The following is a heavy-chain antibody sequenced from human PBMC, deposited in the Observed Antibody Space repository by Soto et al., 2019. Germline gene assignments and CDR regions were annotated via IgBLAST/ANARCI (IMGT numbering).Heavy chain of an antibody. CDR1: GDTFSRYG. D-gene: IGHD6-13*01. J-gene: IGHJ4*02. Sequence: QVQLVQSAAEVKKPGSSVKVSCKASGDTFSRYGISWVRQAPGQGLEWMGGIIPIFGTTNYAQKFQGRVTITADESTSTAYMELSSLRSEDTAVYYCAREEIAAFSRIYFDYWDQGTLVTVSS. CDR2: IIPIFGTT. CDR3: AREEIAAFSRIYFDY. V-gene: IGHV1-69*01.